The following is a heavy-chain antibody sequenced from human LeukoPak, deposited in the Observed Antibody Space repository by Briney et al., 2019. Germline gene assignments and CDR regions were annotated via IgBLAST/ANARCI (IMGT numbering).Heavy chain of an antibody. CDR3: ARDSDQEKLAYCGGDCQTPHDAFDI. Sequence: GASVKVSCKASGYTFTGYYMHWVRQAPGQGLEWMGWINPNSGGTNYAQKFQGRVTMTRDTSISTAYMELSRLRSDDTAVYYCARDSDQEKLAYCGGDCQTPHDAFDIWGQGTMVTVSS. D-gene: IGHD2-21*02. CDR2: INPNSGGT. V-gene: IGHV1-2*02. CDR1: GYTFTGYY. J-gene: IGHJ3*02.